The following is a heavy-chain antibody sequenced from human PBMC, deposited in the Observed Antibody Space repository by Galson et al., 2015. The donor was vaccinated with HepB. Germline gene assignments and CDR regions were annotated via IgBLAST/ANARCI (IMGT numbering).Heavy chain of an antibody. J-gene: IGHJ4*02. V-gene: IGHV3-30*04. CDR2: ISRDGRNA. Sequence: SLRLSCAASGFTFSDFAWNWVRQAPGKGLEWVALISRDGRNAHYADSVKGRLTISRDNSKSTLYLQMNTLKTEDTAVYYCAPDYDKSDYYLAHWGQGTLVTVSS. D-gene: IGHD3-22*01. CDR1: GFTFSDFA. CDR3: APDYDKSDYYLAH.